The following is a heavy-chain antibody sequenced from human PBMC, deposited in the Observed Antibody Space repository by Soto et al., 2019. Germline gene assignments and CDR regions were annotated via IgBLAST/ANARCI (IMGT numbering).Heavy chain of an antibody. D-gene: IGHD2-15*01. CDR3: ARLGVASHHFDH. CDR2: INISGRMT. J-gene: IGHJ4*02. Sequence: GGSLRLSCAGAGFIFRDYFMTWIRQSPGKGLEWVADINISGRMTHYADSVKGRFTMSRDNDKKSLYLQMDSLRVGDTAVYYCARLGVASHHFDHWGQGTLVTVSS. CDR1: GFIFRDYF. V-gene: IGHV3-11*01.